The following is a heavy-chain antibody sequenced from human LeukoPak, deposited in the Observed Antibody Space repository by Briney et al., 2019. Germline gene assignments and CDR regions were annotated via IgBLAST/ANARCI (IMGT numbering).Heavy chain of an antibody. Sequence: GGSLRLSCTASGFSFRTNWMHWVRQAPGKGLEWVSAISSTGGSTYYADSVKGRFTVSRDDAKNTVYLQMNSLTAEDTAVYYCAKDKGSWDAFDIWGHGTMVTVSS. CDR1: GFSFRTNW. V-gene: IGHV3-23*01. J-gene: IGHJ3*02. D-gene: IGHD3-10*01. CDR2: ISSTGGST. CDR3: AKDKGSWDAFDI.